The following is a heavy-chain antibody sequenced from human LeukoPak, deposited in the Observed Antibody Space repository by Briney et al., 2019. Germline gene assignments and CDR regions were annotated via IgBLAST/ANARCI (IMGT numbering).Heavy chain of an antibody. V-gene: IGHV3-23*01. J-gene: IGHJ4*02. Sequence: GGSLRLSCAASGFTFSSYGMHWVRQAPGKGLEWVSAISGSGGSTYYADSVKGRFTISRDNSKNTLYLQMNSLRAEDTAVYYCAKENGYCSGGSCYSETFFGYWGQGTLVTVSS. CDR2: ISGSGGST. D-gene: IGHD2-15*01. CDR1: GFTFSSYG. CDR3: AKENGYCSGGSCYSETFFGY.